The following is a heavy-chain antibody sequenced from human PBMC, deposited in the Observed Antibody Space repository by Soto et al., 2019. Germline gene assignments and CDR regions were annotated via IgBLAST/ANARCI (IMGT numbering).Heavy chain of an antibody. CDR1: GFSLITSGVG. CDR3: ADTIAARIFDY. CDR2: IYWDDDK. V-gene: IGHV2-5*02. Sequence: QITLKEAGPTLVKPTQTLTLTCSFSGFSLITSGVGVGWIRQPPGKALEWLALIYWDDDKGYSTSLKSRLTIPKDTPKNHVVVTMTNMDPADTSTHFWADTIAARIFDYWGQGTLVTVSS. D-gene: IGHD2-21*01. J-gene: IGHJ4*02.